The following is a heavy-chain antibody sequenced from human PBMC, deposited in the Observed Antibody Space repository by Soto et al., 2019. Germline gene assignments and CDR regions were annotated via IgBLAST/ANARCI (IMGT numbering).Heavy chain of an antibody. CDR2: INPHSRAT. V-gene: IGHV1-2*02. CDR1: GYIFSANY. D-gene: IGHD3-10*01. CDR3: VRAHALGFSNWFDP. J-gene: IGHJ5*02. Sequence: QVILVQSGAEVQKPGASLKVSCKASGYIFSANYIHWVRQAPGQGLEWLGWINPHSRATNYAQKFLGRVTMSADTSARTAYMDLARLKSDDTAVYCCVRAHALGFSNWFDPWGRGTLVTVSS.